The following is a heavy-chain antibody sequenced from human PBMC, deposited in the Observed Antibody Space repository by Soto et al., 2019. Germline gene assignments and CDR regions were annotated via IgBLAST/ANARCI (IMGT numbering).Heavy chain of an antibody. CDR3: AGLTPKLRYLDWCRNYGMDV. CDR2: IYYSGST. J-gene: IGHJ6*02. V-gene: IGHV4-39*01. CDR1: GGSISSSSYY. Sequence: QLQLQESGPGLVKPSETLSLTCTVSGGSISSSSYYWGWIRQPPGKGLEWIGSIYYSGSTYYNPSLKRRVTISVDTSKNQFSLKLSSVTAADTAVYYCAGLTPKLRYLDWCRNYGMDVWGQGTTVTVSS. D-gene: IGHD3-9*01.